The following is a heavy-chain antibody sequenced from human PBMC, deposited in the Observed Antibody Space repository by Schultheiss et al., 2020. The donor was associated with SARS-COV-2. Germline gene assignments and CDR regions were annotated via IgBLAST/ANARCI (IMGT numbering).Heavy chain of an antibody. V-gene: IGHV3-23*01. CDR1: GFTFSSYW. J-gene: IGHJ4*02. CDR2: ISGSGGST. CDR3: ARDQDYGDDFDY. D-gene: IGHD4-17*01. Sequence: GGSLRLSCAASGFTFSSYWMSWVRQAPGKGLEWVSAISGSGGSTYYADSVKGRFTISRDNSKNTLYLQMNSLIAEDTAVYYCARDQDYGDDFDYWGQGTLVTVSS.